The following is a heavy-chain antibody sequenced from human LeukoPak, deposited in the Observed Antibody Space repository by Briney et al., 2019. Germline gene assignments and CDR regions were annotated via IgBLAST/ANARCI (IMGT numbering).Heavy chain of an antibody. V-gene: IGHV4-59*08. J-gene: IGHJ3*02. Sequence: PSETLSLTCTVSGGSISSYYWNWIRQPPGKGLEWIGYIYYSGTTNYNPSLKSRVTMSVDTSKNQFSLMLSSVTAADTAVYYCACLTTADAFDIWGQGTMVTVSS. CDR3: ACLTTADAFDI. D-gene: IGHD3-22*01. CDR1: GGSISSYY. CDR2: IYYSGTT.